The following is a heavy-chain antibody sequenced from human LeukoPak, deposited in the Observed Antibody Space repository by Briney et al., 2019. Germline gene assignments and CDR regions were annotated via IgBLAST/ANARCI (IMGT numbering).Heavy chain of an antibody. V-gene: IGHV1-69*04. D-gene: IGHD6-19*01. CDR3: ARDGIAVAEYFDY. Sequence: SVKVSCKASGGTFSSYAISWVRQAAGQGLEWTGRIIPILGIANYAQKFQGRVTITADKSTSTAYMELSSLRAEDTAVYYCARDGIAVAEYFDYWGQGTLVTVSS. CDR2: IIPILGIA. J-gene: IGHJ4*02. CDR1: GGTFSSYA.